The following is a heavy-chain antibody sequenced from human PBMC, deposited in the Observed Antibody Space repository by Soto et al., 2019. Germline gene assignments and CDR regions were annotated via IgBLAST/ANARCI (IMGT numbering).Heavy chain of an antibody. Sequence: SETLSLTCTVSSGSISSSDHFWAWIRRPPGKGLEWIGNIYYSGSTYYNPSLKSRVTISVDTSKNQFSLKLSSTTAADTAVYFCARVLRDYPFYYYYMDVWGKGTTVT. CDR3: ARVLRDYPFYYYYMDV. V-gene: IGHV4-39*01. CDR2: IYYSGST. J-gene: IGHJ6*03. D-gene: IGHD3-10*01. CDR1: SGSISSSDHF.